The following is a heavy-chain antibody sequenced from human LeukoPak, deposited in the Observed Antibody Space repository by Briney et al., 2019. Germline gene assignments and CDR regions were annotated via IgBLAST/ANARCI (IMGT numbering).Heavy chain of an antibody. J-gene: IGHJ1*01. CDR2: ISSSSSYI. CDR1: GFTFSSYS. V-gene: IGHV3-21*01. D-gene: IGHD3-22*01. Sequence: PGGSLRLSSAASGFTFSSYSMNWVRQAPGKGLEWVSSISSSSSYIYYADSVKGRFTISRDNAKTSLYLQMNSLRAEDTAVYYCARDSVYYDSSGYYSDWGQGTLVTVSS. CDR3: ARDSVYYDSSGYYSD.